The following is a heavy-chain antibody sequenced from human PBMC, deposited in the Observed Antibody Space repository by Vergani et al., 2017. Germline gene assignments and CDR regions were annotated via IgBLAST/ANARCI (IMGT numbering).Heavy chain of an antibody. D-gene: IGHD2/OR15-2a*01. Sequence: QVQLQESGPGLVKPSQTLSLTCTVSGASINNDFYYWHWIRQPAGKGLEWVGRIYVSGITDYNSSLQSRFSMSVDPYKNQFSLTRTSVTAAYTAGYYCARDNKQRRPRAFDLLGQGTMVTVSS. V-gene: IGHV4-61*02. CDR3: ARDNKQRRPRAFDL. CDR2: IYVSGIT. J-gene: IGHJ3*01. CDR1: GASINNDFYY.